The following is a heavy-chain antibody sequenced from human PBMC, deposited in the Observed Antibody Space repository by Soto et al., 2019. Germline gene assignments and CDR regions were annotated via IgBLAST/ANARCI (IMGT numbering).Heavy chain of an antibody. CDR3: ASLTPYEDADAFDI. CDR2: IHHRGST. D-gene: IGHD3-3*01. Sequence: SETLSLTCAVYGGSFSGYYWSWIRQPPGKGLEWIGEIHHRGSTNYNPSLKSRVTISVDTSKNQFSLKLSSVTAADTAVYYCASLTPYEDADAFDIWGQGTMVTVSS. V-gene: IGHV4-34*01. J-gene: IGHJ3*02. CDR1: GGSFSGYY.